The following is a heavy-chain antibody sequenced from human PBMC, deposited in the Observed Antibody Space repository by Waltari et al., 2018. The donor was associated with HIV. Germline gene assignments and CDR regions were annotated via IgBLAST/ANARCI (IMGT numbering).Heavy chain of an antibody. J-gene: IGHJ5*02. V-gene: IGHV3-7*01. CDR2: IKQDGSEK. D-gene: IGHD2-8*01. CDR3: AGRSPARRLNWFDP. CDR1: GFTFSSYW. Sequence: EVQLVESGGGLVQPGGSLRLSCAASGFTFSSYWMSWVRQAPGKGLEWVANIKQDGSEKYYVDSMKGRFTIYRDNAKNSLYLQINSLRAEDTAVYYCAGRSPARRLNWFDPWGQGTLVIVSS.